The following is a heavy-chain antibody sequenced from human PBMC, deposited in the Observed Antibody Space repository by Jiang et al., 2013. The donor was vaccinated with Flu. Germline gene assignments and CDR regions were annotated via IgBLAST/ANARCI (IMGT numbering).Heavy chain of an antibody. V-gene: IGHV1-46*01. Sequence: VQLVESGAEVKKPGASVKVSCKASGYTFTSYYMHWVRQAPGQGLEWMGIINPSGGSTSYAQKFQGRVTMTRDTSTSTVYMELSSLRSEDTAVYYCARDYCSSTSCFWFDPWGQGTLVTVSS. D-gene: IGHD2-2*01. CDR3: ARDYCSSTSCFWFDP. J-gene: IGHJ5*02. CDR2: INPSGGST. CDR1: GYTFTSYY.